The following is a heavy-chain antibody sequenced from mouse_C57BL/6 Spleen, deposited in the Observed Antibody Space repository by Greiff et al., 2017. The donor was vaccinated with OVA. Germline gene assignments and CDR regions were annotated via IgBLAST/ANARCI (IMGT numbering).Heavy chain of an antibody. CDR1: GYTFTSYW. V-gene: IGHV1-5*01. D-gene: IGHD1-1*01. J-gene: IGHJ1*03. CDR2: IYPGNSDT. Sequence: EVQLQQSGTVLARPGASVKMSCKTSGYTFTSYWMHWVKQRPGQGLEWIGAIYPGNSDTSYNQKFKGKAKLTAVTSASTAYMELSSLSNEDSAVYYCTRSLPYGSTYWYFDVWGTGTTVTVSS. CDR3: TRSLPYGSTYWYFDV.